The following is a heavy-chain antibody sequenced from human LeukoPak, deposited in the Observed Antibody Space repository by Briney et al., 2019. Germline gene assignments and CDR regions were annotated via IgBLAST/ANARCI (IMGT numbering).Heavy chain of an antibody. CDR2: ISSSSSYI. V-gene: IGHV3-21*01. CDR1: GFTFDDYG. J-gene: IGHJ6*03. Sequence: AGGSLRLSCAASGFTFDDYGMNWVRQAPGKGLEWVSSISSSSSYIYYADSVKGRFTISRDNAKNSLYLQMNSLRAEDTAVYYCARDRYRYYYYMDVWGKGTTVTVSS. D-gene: IGHD1-1*01. CDR3: ARDRYRYYYYMDV.